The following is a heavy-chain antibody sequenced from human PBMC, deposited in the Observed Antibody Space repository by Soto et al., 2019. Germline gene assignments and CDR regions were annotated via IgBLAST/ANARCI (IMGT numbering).Heavy chain of an antibody. Sequence: GYTFTSYGISWVRQAPGQGLEWMGWISAYNGNTNYAQKLQGRVTMTTDTSTSTAYMELRSLRSDDTAVYYCARILAVAGLWFDPWGQGTLVTVSA. J-gene: IGHJ5*02. V-gene: IGHV1-18*01. CDR3: ARILAVAGLWFDP. CDR2: ISAYNGNT. D-gene: IGHD6-19*01. CDR1: GYTFTSYG.